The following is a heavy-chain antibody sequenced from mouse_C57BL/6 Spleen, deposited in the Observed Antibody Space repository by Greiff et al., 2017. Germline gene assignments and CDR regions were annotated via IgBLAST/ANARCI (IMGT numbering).Heavy chain of an antibody. CDR1: GYAFSSYW. D-gene: IGHD2-3*01. J-gene: IGHJ4*01. CDR2: IYPGDGDT. Sequence: VKLMESGAELVKPGASVKISCKASGYAFSSYWMNWVKQRPGKGLEWIGQIYPGDGDTNYNGKFKGKATLTADKSSSTAYMQLSSLTSEDSAVYFCARSDDGYYLYAMDYWGQGTSVTVSS. V-gene: IGHV1-80*01. CDR3: ARSDDGYYLYAMDY.